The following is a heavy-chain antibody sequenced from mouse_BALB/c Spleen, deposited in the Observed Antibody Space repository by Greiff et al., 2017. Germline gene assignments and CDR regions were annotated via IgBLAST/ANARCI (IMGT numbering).Heavy chain of an antibody. J-gene: IGHJ2*01. Sequence: EVQRVESGTVLARPGASVKMSCKASGYSFTSYWMHWVKQRPGQGLEWIGAIYPGNSDTSYNQKFKGKAKLTAVTSASTAYMELSSLTNEDSAVYYCTRAGDYDYDDFDYWGQGTTRTVSS. CDR1: GYSFTSYW. D-gene: IGHD2-4*01. CDR2: IYPGNSDT. V-gene: IGHV1-5*01. CDR3: TRAGDYDYDDFDY.